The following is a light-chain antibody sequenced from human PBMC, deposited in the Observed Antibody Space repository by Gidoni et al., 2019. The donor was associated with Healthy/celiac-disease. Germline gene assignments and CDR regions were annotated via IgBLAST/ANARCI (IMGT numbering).Light chain of an antibody. CDR2: DAS. V-gene: IGKV3-11*01. J-gene: IGKJ4*01. Sequence: EIVLTQSPATLSLSPGERATLSCRASQSVSSYLAWYQQKPGQAPRLLIDDASNRATGIPARFSGSGSGTDFTLTISSLEPEDFAVYYCQQRSNWPRALTFXGXTKVEIK. CDR3: QQRSNWPRALT. CDR1: QSVSSY.